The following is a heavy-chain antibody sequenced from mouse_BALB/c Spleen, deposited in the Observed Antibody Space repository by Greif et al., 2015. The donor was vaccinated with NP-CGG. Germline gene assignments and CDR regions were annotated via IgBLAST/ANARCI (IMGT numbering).Heavy chain of an antibody. V-gene: IGHV5-4*02. CDR1: GFTFSDYY. CDR2: ISDGGSYT. CDR3: ARDISFAY. Sequence: EVHLVESGGGLVKPGGSLKLSCAASGFTFSDYYMYWVRQTPEKRLEWVATISDGGSYTYYPDSVKGRFTISRDNAKNNLYLQMSSLKSEDTAMYYCARDISFAYWGQGTLVTVSA. J-gene: IGHJ3*01.